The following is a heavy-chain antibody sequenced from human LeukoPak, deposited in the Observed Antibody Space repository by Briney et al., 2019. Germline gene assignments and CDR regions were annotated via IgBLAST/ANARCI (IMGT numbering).Heavy chain of an antibody. J-gene: IGHJ4*02. CDR2: IYYSGST. Sequence: SETLSLTCTVSGGSVSSGSYYWSWIRQPPGKGLEWIGYIYYSGSTNYNPSLKSRVTISVDTSKNQFPLKLSSVTAADTAVYYCARDGGWLDPDYWGQGTLVTVSS. V-gene: IGHV4-61*01. D-gene: IGHD6-19*01. CDR1: GGSVSSGSYY. CDR3: ARDGGWLDPDY.